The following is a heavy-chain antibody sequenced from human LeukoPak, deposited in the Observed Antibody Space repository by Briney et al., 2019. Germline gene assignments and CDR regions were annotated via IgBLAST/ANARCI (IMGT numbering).Heavy chain of an antibody. CDR1: GDSISNYY. D-gene: IGHD3-3*01. V-gene: IGHV4-4*07. CDR3: ARVGYDFWSGLANYYYMDV. CDR2: IYTSGST. Sequence: SSETLSLTCTVSGDSISNYYWSWIRQPAGKGLEWIGRIYTSGSTNYNPSLKSRVTISVDTSKNQFSLKLSSVTAADTAVYYCARVGYDFWSGLANYYYMDVCGKGTTVTVSS. J-gene: IGHJ6*03.